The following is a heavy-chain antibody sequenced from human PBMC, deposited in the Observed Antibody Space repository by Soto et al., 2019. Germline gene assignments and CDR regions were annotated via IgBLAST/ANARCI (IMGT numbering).Heavy chain of an antibody. V-gene: IGHV1-3*01. CDR3: ARDLRVVESAWFDP. D-gene: IGHD3-3*01. J-gene: IGHJ5*02. Sequence: QVQLVQSGAEVKKPGASVKVSCKASGYTFTSYAMHWVRQAPGQRLEWMGWINAGNGNTQYSQKFQGRVTITRDTSASTDYIALSSLRSEDTAVYYGARDLRVVESAWFDPWGKGTVVTVSS. CDR2: INAGNGNT. CDR1: GYTFTSYA.